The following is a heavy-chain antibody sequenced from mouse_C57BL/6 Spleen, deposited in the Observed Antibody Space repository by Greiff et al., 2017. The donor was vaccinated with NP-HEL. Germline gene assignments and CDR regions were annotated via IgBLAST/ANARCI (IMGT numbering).Heavy chain of an antibody. CDR2: IDPSDSYT. V-gene: IGHV1-50*01. J-gene: IGHJ1*03. Sequence: QVQLQQPGAELVKPGASVKLSCKASGYTFTSYWMQWVKQRPGQGLEWIGEIDPSDSYTNYNQKFKGKATLTVDTSSSTAYMQLSSLTSEDSAVYYCARYYEYGDFDVWGTGTTVTVSS. CDR1: GYTFTSYW. CDR3: ARYYEYGDFDV. D-gene: IGHD2-4*01.